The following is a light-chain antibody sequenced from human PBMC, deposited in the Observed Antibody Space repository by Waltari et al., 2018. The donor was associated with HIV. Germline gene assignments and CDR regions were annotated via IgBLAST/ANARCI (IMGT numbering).Light chain of an antibody. CDR1: HSNIVNHF. J-gene: IGLJ3*02. V-gene: IGLV1-51*01. CDR3: ATWDNSLRAM. Sequence: QSVLTQPPSVSAAPGQKVTISCSGSHSNIVNHFVSWYQHLPGTAPKLLIYENNRRPSRIPDRFSASKTGTSATLGITGLQTGDEAIYYCATWDNSLRAMFGGGTKLTVL. CDR2: ENN.